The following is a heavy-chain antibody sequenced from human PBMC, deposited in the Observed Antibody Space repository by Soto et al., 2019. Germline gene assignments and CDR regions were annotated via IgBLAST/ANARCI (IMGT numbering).Heavy chain of an antibody. J-gene: IGHJ4*02. V-gene: IGHV4-59*08. CDR3: AGRYAANLDY. CDR1: GGSISSYY. Sequence: QVQLQESGPGLVKPSETLSLTCTVSGGSISSYYWSWIRQPPGKGLEWIGYIYYSGSTNYNTSLNRRVTISVNTSKNQLSLKLSSVPAADTDGYCCAGRYAANLDYWGQGTLVTVSS. D-gene: IGHD2-8*01. CDR2: IYYSGST.